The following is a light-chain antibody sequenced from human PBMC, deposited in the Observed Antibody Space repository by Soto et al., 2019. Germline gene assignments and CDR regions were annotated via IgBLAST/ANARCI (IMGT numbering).Light chain of an antibody. Sequence: DIHMTQSPSSLSASVGDRVTITCRASQSISSYLNWYQQKPGKAPKLLIYAASSLQSGVPSRFSGSGSGTDFTLTISSLQPEDFATYYCQQSYSRPRTF. CDR3: QQSYSRPRT. CDR2: AAS. V-gene: IGKV1-39*01. CDR1: QSISSY. J-gene: IGKJ1*01.